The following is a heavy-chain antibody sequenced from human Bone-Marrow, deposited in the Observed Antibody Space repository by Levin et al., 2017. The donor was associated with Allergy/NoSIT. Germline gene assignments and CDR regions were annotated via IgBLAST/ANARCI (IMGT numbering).Heavy chain of an antibody. CDR2: IYYSGST. V-gene: IGHV4-59*08. D-gene: IGHD6-19*01. CDR3: ARHGEYSSGWKRFDY. Sequence: SQTLSLPCTVSGGSIRSYYWSWIRQPPGKGLEWIGYIYYSGSTNYNPSLKSRVTISVDTSKNQFSLKLSSVTAADTAVYYCARHGEYSSGWKRFDYWGQGTLVTVSS. CDR1: GGSIRSYY. J-gene: IGHJ4*02.